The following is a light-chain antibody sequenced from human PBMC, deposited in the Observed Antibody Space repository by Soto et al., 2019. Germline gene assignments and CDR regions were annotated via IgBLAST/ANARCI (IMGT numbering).Light chain of an antibody. CDR3: SSYTTTSTWV. CDR1: ITDVGSSNY. V-gene: IGLV2-14*01. J-gene: IGLJ2*01. CDR2: DVS. Sequence: QSALTQPASVSGSPGQSITISCTGTITDVGSSNYVSWYKQHPGKAPKLMIYDVSNRPSGVSNRFSGSKSGNTASLTISGRQAEDEADYYCSSYTTTSTWVFGGGTQLTVL.